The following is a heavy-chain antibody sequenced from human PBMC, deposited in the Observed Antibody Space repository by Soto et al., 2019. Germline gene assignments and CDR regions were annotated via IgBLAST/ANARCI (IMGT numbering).Heavy chain of an antibody. J-gene: IGHJ6*02. D-gene: IGHD2-2*01. CDR1: GGSISSGGYY. CDR3: AVRGCSSTNCYEDYYYYGMDV. Sequence: SETLSLTCTVSGGSISSGGYYWSWIRQHPGKGLEWIGYIYYSGSTYYNPSLKSRVTISVDTSKNQFSLKLSSVTAADTAVYYCAVRGCSSTNCYEDYYYYGMDVWGQGTTVTAP. V-gene: IGHV4-31*03. CDR2: IYYSGST.